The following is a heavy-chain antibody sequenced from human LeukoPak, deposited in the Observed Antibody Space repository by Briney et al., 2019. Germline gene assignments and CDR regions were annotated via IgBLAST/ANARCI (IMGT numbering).Heavy chain of an antibody. Sequence: GASVKVSCKASGYTFTSSYMQWVRQAPGQGLEWMGIINPSGGSTSYAQKFQGRVTMTRDMSTSTVYMDLSSLRSEDTSVYYCAREGGSSQFDYWGQGTLVTVSS. CDR1: GYTFTSSY. V-gene: IGHV1-46*01. J-gene: IGHJ4*02. D-gene: IGHD1-26*01. CDR2: INPSGGST. CDR3: AREGGSSQFDY.